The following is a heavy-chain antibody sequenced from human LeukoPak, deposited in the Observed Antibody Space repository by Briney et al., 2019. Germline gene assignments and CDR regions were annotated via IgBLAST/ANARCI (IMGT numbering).Heavy chain of an antibody. CDR2: ISGSGGSG. Sequence: GGSLRLSCAASGFTFSSYAMSWVRQAPGKGLEWVSAISGSGGSGYYADSVKGRFTISIDNSKNTLYLKMNSLRAEDTAVYYCAKGGYCSGGSCQHDAFDIWGQGTMVTVSS. CDR1: GFTFSSYA. D-gene: IGHD2-15*01. V-gene: IGHV3-23*01. CDR3: AKGGYCSGGSCQHDAFDI. J-gene: IGHJ3*02.